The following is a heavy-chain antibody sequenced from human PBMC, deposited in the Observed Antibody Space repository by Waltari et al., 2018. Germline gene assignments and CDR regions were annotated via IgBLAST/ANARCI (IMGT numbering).Heavy chain of an antibody. V-gene: IGHV1-69-2*01. CDR1: GYTFTDYY. D-gene: IGHD2-15*01. CDR3: SRSGSDDWFDP. J-gene: IGHJ5*02. Sequence: EVQLLQSGAEVKKPGATVKISCKSSGYTFTDYYIHWVKLTPGKGLEWMGRVGPKDGETIYAEKFQDRVTISADTSTDTVYMIMNGLRFDDTALYFCSRSGSDDWFDPWGRGTPVTVVS. CDR2: VGPKDGET.